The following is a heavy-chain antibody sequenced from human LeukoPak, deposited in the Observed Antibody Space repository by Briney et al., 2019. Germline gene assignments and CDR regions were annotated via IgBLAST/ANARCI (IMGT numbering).Heavy chain of an antibody. CDR2: VNPNSGDT. CDR3: ASGSSGWYLAY. J-gene: IGHJ4*02. D-gene: IGHD6-19*01. CDR1: GYSFTGYY. Sequence: ASVKVSCKASGYSFTGYYVHWVRQAPGQGLEWMGRVNPNSGDTNYAQNFQGRVTMTSDTSISTAYMELSRLRSDDTAVYYCASGSSGWYLAYWGQGTLVTVSS. V-gene: IGHV1-2*06.